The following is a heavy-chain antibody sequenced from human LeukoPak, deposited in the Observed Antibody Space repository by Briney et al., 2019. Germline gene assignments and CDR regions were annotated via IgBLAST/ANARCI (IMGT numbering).Heavy chain of an antibody. V-gene: IGHV4-38-2*01. Sequence: SETLSLTCAVSGYSISSGYYWGWIRQPPGKGLEWIGSIYHSGSTYYNPSLKSRVTISVDTSKNQFSLKLSSVTAADTAVYYCAGSKSVRPYPIDCWGQGTLVTVSS. CDR2: IYHSGST. CDR1: GYSISSGYY. J-gene: IGHJ4*02. CDR3: AGSKSVRPYPIDC. D-gene: IGHD1-1*01.